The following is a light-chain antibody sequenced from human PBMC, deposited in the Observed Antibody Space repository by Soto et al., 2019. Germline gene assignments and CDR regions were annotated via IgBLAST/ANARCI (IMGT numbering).Light chain of an antibody. V-gene: IGKV3-20*01. CDR3: QQYGSSSWT. J-gene: IGKJ1*01. CDR2: GAS. CDR1: QSVSSNY. Sequence: VLTQTPGTLSLSPGERATLSCRASQSVSSNYLSWYQQKAGQAPRLLISGASTKATGIPDRFSGSGSGTDFTLTISRLEPEDFAVYYCQQYGSSSWTFGQGTRVEIK.